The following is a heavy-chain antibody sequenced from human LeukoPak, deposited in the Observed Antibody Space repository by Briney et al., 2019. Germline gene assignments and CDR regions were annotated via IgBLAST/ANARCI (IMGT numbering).Heavy chain of an antibody. CDR1: GGSFNGYY. CDR2: INHSGST. CDR3: AREEGTGYFDWLFDY. Sequence: SETLSLTCAVYGGSFNGYYWSWIRQPPGKGLEWIGEINHSGSTNYNPSLKSRVTISVDTSKNQFSLKLSSVTAADTAVYYCAREEGTGYFDWLFDYWGQGTLVTVSS. V-gene: IGHV4-34*01. J-gene: IGHJ4*02. D-gene: IGHD3-9*01.